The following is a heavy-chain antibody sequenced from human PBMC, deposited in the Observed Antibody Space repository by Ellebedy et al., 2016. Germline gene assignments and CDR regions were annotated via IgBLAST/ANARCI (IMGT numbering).Heavy chain of an antibody. CDR3: ARDPGDNWFDP. J-gene: IGHJ5*02. CDR1: GGSISSSSYY. CDR2: INHSGST. Sequence: SETLSLTCTVSGGSISSSSYYWSWIRQPPGKGLEWIGEINHSGSTNYNPSLKSRVTISVDTSKNQFSLKLSSVTAADTAVYYCARDPGDNWFDPWGQGTLVTVSS. V-gene: IGHV4-39*07.